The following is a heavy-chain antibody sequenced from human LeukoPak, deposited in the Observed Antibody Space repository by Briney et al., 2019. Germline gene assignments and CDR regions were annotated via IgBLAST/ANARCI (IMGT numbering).Heavy chain of an antibody. CDR3: ARVMGTGYPWDVDY. D-gene: IGHD7-27*01. J-gene: IGHJ4*02. CDR1: GYTFTGYY. Sequence: ASVKVSCKASGYTFTGYYMHWVRQAPGQGLEWMGRINPNSGGTNYAQKFQGRVTMTRDTSISTAYMELSRLRSDDTAVYYCARVMGTGYPWDVDYWGQGTLVTVSS. CDR2: INPNSGGT. V-gene: IGHV1-2*06.